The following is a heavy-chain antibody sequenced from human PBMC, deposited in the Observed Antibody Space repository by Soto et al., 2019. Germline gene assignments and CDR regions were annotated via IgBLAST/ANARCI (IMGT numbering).Heavy chain of an antibody. Sequence: ASVKVSCKASGYTFSRYYMHWVRQAPGQGLEWMGIINPSGGSTSYAQKFQGRVTMTRDASTSTVYLQWSSLKASDTAMYYCARLTGFGEFVNYYYYYGMDVWGQGTTVTVSS. J-gene: IGHJ6*02. CDR2: INPSGGST. CDR3: ARLTGFGEFVNYYYYYGMDV. D-gene: IGHD3-10*01. V-gene: IGHV1-46*01. CDR1: GYTFSRYY.